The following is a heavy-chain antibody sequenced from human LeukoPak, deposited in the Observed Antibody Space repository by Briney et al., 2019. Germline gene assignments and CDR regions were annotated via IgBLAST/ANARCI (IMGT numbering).Heavy chain of an antibody. CDR3: ARMGNYPLYYYYYGMDV. Sequence: PSETLSLTCAVYGGSFSGYYWSWIRQPPGKGLEWIGEINHSGSTNYNPSLKSRVTISVDTSKNQFSLKLSSVTAADTAVYYCARMGNYPLYYYYYGMDVWGQGTTVTVSS. CDR1: GGSFSGYY. V-gene: IGHV4-34*01. J-gene: IGHJ6*02. CDR2: INHSGST. D-gene: IGHD1-7*01.